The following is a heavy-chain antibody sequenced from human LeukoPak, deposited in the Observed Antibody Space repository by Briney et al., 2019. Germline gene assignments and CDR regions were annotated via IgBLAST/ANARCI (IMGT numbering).Heavy chain of an antibody. V-gene: IGHV1-69*13. D-gene: IGHD3-10*01. CDR1: GGTFSSYA. CDR2: IIPIFGTA. J-gene: IGHJ4*02. CDR3: ATGTLWFGEWVDY. Sequence: SVKVSCKASGGTFSSYAISWVRQAPGQGLEWMGGIIPIFGTANYAQKFQGRVTITADESTSTAYMELSSLRSEDTAVYYCATGTLWFGEWVDYWGQGTLVTVSS.